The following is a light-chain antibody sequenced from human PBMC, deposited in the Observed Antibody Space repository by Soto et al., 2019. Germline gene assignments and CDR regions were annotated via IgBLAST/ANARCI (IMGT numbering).Light chain of an antibody. CDR1: QSVSNRY. J-gene: IGKJ1*01. V-gene: IGKV3-20*01. CDR3: QQYGSSPPWT. CDR2: GAS. Sequence: EIVFTQSPGTLSLSPGERATLSCWASQSVSNRYLAWYQQKPGQAPRLIIYGASSRANGIPDRFSGSGSGTDFTLTISRLEPEDFAAYYCQQYGSSPPWTFGQGTKVDIK.